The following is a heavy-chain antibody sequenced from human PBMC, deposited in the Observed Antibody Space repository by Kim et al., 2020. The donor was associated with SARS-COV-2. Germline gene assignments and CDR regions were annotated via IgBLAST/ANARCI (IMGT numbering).Heavy chain of an antibody. J-gene: IGHJ5*02. Sequence: ASVKVSCKASGYTFTSYAMHWVRQAPGQRLEWMGWINAGNGNTKYSQKFQGRVTITRDTSASTAYMELSSLRSEDTAVYYCARAPLWFGELFPNPDNWFDPWGQGTLVTVSS. CDR3: ARAPLWFGELFPNPDNWFDP. V-gene: IGHV1-3*01. CDR1: GYTFTSYA. CDR2: INAGNGNT. D-gene: IGHD3-10*01.